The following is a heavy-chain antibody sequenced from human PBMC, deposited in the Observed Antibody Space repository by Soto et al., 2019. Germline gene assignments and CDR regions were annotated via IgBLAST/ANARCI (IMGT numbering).Heavy chain of an antibody. CDR1: GFTFSSYN. J-gene: IGHJ4*02. CDR3: ARGFRWEQYYFDY. V-gene: IGHV3-21*01. CDR2: ISSSSSYI. Sequence: GSLRLSCAASGFTFSSYNMNWVRQAPGKGLEWVSSISSSSSYIYYADSVKGRFTISRDNAKNSLYLQMNSLRAEDTAVYYCARGFRWEQYYFDYWGQGTLVTVSS. D-gene: IGHD1-26*01.